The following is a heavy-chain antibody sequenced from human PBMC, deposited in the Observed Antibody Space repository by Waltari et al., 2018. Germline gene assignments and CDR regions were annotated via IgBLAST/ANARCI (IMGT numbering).Heavy chain of an antibody. V-gene: IGHV1-2*02. D-gene: IGHD2-21*01. J-gene: IGHJ6*03. CDR3: ASAIRREPTYYYYYMDV. CDR2: INPNSGGT. Sequence: QVQLVQSGAEVKKPGASVKVSCKASGYTFTGYYMHWVRQAPGQGLEWMGWINPNSGGTNYAQKFQGRVTMTRDTSISTAYMELSRLRSDDTAVYYCASAIRREPTYYYYYMDVWGKGTTVTVSS. CDR1: GYTFTGYY.